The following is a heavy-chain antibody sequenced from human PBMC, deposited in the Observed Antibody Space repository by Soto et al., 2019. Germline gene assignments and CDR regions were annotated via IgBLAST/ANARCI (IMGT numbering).Heavy chain of an antibody. Sequence: GVSLRLSCAASGFTFSNFAMSWVRQAPGKGLEWVSSITSSSDRTYYAASVKGRFTISRDNSKNTLFLQMNSLRAEDTAVYYCAEGGFYDGFDYWGQGTLVTVSS. CDR2: ITSSSDRT. D-gene: IGHD5-12*01. CDR3: AEGGFYDGFDY. J-gene: IGHJ4*02. V-gene: IGHV3-23*01. CDR1: GFTFSNFA.